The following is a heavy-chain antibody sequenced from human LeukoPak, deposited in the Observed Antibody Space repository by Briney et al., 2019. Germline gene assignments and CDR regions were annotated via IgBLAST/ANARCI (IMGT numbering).Heavy chain of an antibody. Sequence: GGSLRLSCAASGFTFSSYWMSWVRQAPGKGLEWVANIKQDGSEKYYVDSVKGRFTISRDNAKNSLYLQMNSLRAEDTAVYYCARDSLYYYDRSGWCFDYWGQEPWSPSPQ. D-gene: IGHD3-22*01. CDR1: GFTFSSYW. J-gene: IGHJ4*01. V-gene: IGHV3-7*01. CDR3: ARDSLYYYDRSGWCFDY. CDR2: IKQDGSEK.